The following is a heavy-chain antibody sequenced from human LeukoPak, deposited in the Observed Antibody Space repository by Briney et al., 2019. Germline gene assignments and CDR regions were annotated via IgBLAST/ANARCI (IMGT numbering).Heavy chain of an antibody. CDR1: GFTFSSYG. Sequence: GGSLRLSCAASGFTFSSYGMHWVRQAPGKGLEWVAFIRYDGSNKYYADSVKGRFTISRDNAKNSLYLQMDSLRAEDTAVYYCARGLGELDYWGQGTLVTVSS. CDR2: IRYDGSNK. J-gene: IGHJ4*02. CDR3: ARGLGELDY. D-gene: IGHD4-17*01. V-gene: IGHV3-30*02.